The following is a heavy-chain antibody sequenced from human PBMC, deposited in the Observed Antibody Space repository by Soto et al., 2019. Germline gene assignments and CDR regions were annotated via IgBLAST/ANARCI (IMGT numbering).Heavy chain of an antibody. CDR2: IFYSGST. CDR3: ARRYGGAFDF. Sequence: PAAPLSPACTFSSRPHSSYYWSWIRKPPGKRLAWIGYIFYSGSTNYNPSLKSRVTISLDTSKNQFSLKLSSVTAADTAVYYCARRYGGAFDFWGQGTMVT. J-gene: IGHJ3*01. CDR1: SRPHSSYY. V-gene: IGHV4-59*08. D-gene: IGHD3-10*01.